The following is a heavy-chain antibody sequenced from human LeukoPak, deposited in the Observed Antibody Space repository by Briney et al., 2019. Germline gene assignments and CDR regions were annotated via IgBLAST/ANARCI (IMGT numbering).Heavy chain of an antibody. CDR1: GFTFSSYG. CDR2: ISYDGSNK. CDR3: AKAGNRADYGGNRGAFDI. J-gene: IGHJ3*02. Sequence: GGSLRLSCAASGFTFSSYGMHWVRQAPGKGLEWVAVISYDGSNKYYADSVKGRFTISRDNSKNTLYLQMNSLRAEDTAVYYCAKAGNRADYGGNRGAFDIWGQGTMVTVSS. V-gene: IGHV3-30*18. D-gene: IGHD4-23*01.